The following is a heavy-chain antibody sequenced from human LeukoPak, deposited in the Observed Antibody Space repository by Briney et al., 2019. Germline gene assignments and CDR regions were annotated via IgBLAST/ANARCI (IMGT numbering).Heavy chain of an antibody. CDR2: IYYSGST. CDR1: GGSISSGGYY. D-gene: IGHD6-13*01. CDR3: ARAHGSSSSNWFDP. V-gene: IGHV4-31*03. Sequence: SQTLSLTCTVSGGSISSGGYYWSWIRQHPGKGLEWIGYIYYSGSTYYNPSLKSRVTISVDTSKNQFSLKLSSVTAADTAVYHCARAHGSSSSNWFDPWGQGTLVTVSS. J-gene: IGHJ5*02.